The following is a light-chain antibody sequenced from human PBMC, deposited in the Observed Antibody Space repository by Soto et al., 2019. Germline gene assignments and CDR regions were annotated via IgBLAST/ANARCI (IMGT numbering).Light chain of an antibody. J-gene: IGLJ1*01. CDR1: SSDVGSYNL. CDR3: CSDACSSILYV. CDR2: EVS. V-gene: IGLV2-23*02. Sequence: QSVLTQPASVSGSPGQSITISCTGTSSDVGSYNLVSWYQQHPGKAPKLMIYEVSKRPSGVSNRFSGSKSGNTASLTISGLQAEDYADYYCCSDACSSILYVFGAGTKVTVL.